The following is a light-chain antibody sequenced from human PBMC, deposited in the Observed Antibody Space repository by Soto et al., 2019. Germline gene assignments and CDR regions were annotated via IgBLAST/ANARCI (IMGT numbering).Light chain of an antibody. V-gene: IGKV1-39*01. CDR1: QSISRN. CDR3: QQSHSSPLS. Sequence: IQMTQSPSSLSASVGDRVTITCRASQSISRNLNWYQQKPGKAPELLIYTASNLQSGVPSRFSGSGSGTDFALTISSLQPEDSAVYYCQQSHSSPLSFSGGTKVECK. CDR2: TAS. J-gene: IGKJ4*01.